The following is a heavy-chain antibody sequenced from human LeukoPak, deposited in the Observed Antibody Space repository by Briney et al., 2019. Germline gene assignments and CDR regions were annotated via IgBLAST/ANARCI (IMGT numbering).Heavy chain of an antibody. D-gene: IGHD3-10*01. CDR1: GFTFSSYS. V-gene: IGHV3-21*04. CDR3: ARVITMVRGGISVYYYYYMDV. Sequence: GGSLRLSCAASGFTFSSYSMNWVRQAPGKGLEWVSSISSSSSYIYYADSVKGRFTISRDNAKNSLYLQMNSLRAEDTALYHCARVITMVRGGISVYYYYYMDVWGKGTTVTISS. CDR2: ISSSSSYI. J-gene: IGHJ6*03.